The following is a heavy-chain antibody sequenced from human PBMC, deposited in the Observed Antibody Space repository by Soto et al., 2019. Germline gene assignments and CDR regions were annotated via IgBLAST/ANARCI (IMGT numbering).Heavy chain of an antibody. CDR1: GFTFSSYG. CDR2: IWYDGSNK. J-gene: IGHJ4*02. CDR3: ARDRLAAAGIIPHY. D-gene: IGHD6-13*01. V-gene: IGHV3-33*01. Sequence: QVQLVESGGGVVQPGRSLRLSCEASGFTFSSYGMHWVRQAPGKGLEWVAVIWYDGSNKYYADSVKGRFTISRDNSKNTLYLQMNSLRAEDTAVYYCARDRLAAAGIIPHYWGQGTLVTVSS.